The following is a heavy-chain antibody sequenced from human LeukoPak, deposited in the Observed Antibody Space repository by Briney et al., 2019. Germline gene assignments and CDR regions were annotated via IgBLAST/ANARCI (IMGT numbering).Heavy chain of an antibody. CDR2: INPSDAST. D-gene: IGHD6-6*01. Sequence: GASVKVSCKASGYTFTSYYMHWVRQAPGQGLEWMGIINPSDASTTYTQKFQGRVTMTRDTSTSTVYMELSSLRSEDTAVYYCARDNIPLEYSSSSGALDIWGQGTMVTASS. J-gene: IGHJ3*02. CDR3: ARDNIPLEYSSSSGALDI. V-gene: IGHV1-46*01. CDR1: GYTFTSYY.